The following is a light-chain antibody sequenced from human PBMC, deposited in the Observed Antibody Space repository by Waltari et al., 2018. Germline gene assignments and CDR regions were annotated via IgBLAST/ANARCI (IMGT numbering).Light chain of an antibody. CDR1: ALANEY. J-gene: IGLJ3*02. V-gene: IGLV3-25*03. CDR3: QSADTRSSFWV. CDR2: RDS. Sequence: SYELTQPTSVSVSPGQTARITCSGSALANEYALWYQQKPGQAPVLVIYRDSERPSGIPERFSGSNSGTTVTLTISGVQAEDEADYYCQSADTRSSFWVFGGGTKLTVV.